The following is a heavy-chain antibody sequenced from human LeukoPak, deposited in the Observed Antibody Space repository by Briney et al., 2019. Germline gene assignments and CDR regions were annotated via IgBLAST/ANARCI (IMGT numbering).Heavy chain of an antibody. D-gene: IGHD1-26*01. J-gene: IGHJ4*02. V-gene: IGHV3-48*02. CDR2: ISESGTAI. Sequence: PGGSLRLSCAASGFSVNNYNMNWDRQARGKGLEWVSFISESGTAIYYAESVKGRFTMSRDIVRNSVFLQMNSLKDEDTAIYYCARGPLGWSDYWGQGLLVTVSS. CDR1: GFSVNNYN. CDR3: ARGPLGWSDY.